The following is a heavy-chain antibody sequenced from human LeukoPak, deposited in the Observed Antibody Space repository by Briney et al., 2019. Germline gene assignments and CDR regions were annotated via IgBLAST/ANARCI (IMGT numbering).Heavy chain of an antibody. V-gene: IGHV4-61*02. CDR2: IYTSGST. CDR3: ARAPRRDGYNKLDY. J-gene: IGHJ4*02. D-gene: IGHD5-24*01. CDR1: GDSISSGNYY. Sequence: SETLSLTCTVSGDSISSGNYYWSWIRQPAGKGLEWIGLIYTSGSTNYNPSLKSRVTISVDTSKNQFSLKLSSVTAADTAVYYCARAPRRDGYNKLDYWGQGTLVTVSS.